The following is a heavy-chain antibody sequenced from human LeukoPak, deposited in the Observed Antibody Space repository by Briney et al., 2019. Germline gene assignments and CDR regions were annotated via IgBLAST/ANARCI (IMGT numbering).Heavy chain of an antibody. CDR1: GFTFTSSP. J-gene: IGHJ5*02. Sequence: GGSLRLSCAASGFTFTSSPMHWVRQAPGKGLEWVSAISGSGGSTYYADSVKGRFTISRDNSKNTLYLQMNSLRAEDTAVYYCAKEKYSSSWYYWFDPWGQGTLVTVSS. V-gene: IGHV3-23*01. CDR3: AKEKYSSSWYYWFDP. CDR2: ISGSGGST. D-gene: IGHD6-13*01.